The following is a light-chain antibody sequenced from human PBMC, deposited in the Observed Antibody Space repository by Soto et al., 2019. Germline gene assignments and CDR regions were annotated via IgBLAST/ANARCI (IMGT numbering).Light chain of an antibody. CDR2: DVS. V-gene: IGLV2-11*01. Sequence: QSALTQPRSVSGSPGQSVTIYCTGTSSDGAGYNYVSWYQQHPGKAPKLMIYDVSKRPSGVPDRFSGSKSGNTASLTISGLQAEDEADYYCCSYAGSYTFVFGTGTKLTVL. J-gene: IGLJ1*01. CDR1: SSDGAGYNY. CDR3: CSYAGSYTFV.